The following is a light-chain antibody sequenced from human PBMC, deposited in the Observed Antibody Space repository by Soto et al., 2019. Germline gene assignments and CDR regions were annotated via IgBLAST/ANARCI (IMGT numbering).Light chain of an antibody. Sequence: QSVLTQPASVSGSPGQSITISCSGTSSNIGGYNVVSWYQQHPGKAPKVIVYEGIKRPSGVSDRFSGSTSGSTASLTISGLQAEDEAEYYCCSDVGATTYGFGSGTKVTVL. CDR2: EGI. J-gene: IGLJ1*01. CDR1: SSNIGGYNV. V-gene: IGLV2-23*01. CDR3: CSDVGATTYG.